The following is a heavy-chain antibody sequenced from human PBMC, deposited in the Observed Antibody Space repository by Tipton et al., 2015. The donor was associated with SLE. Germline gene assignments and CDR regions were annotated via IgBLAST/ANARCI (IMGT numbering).Heavy chain of an antibody. D-gene: IGHD2-2*01. V-gene: IGHV4-34*01. CDR2: INHSGGT. Sequence: TLSLTCAVYGGSFSGYYWSWIRQPPGKGLEWIGEINHSGGTNYNPSLKSRVTILIDTSKNQFPLKVSSVTAADTAVYYCARGRYCSSTSCSYYFDYWGQGTLVTVSS. CDR1: GGSFSGYY. CDR3: ARGRYCSSTSCSYYFDY. J-gene: IGHJ4*02.